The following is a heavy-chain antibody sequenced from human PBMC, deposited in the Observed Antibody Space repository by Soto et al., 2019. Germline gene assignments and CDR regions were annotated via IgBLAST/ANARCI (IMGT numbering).Heavy chain of an antibody. CDR2: ISSNSAYI. V-gene: IGHV3-21*01. CDR1: GITFRSFT. D-gene: IGHD6-13*01. CDR3: TRDASRDSSARGWFDP. Sequence: GGSLRRSCAASGITFRSFTMNWVRQAPGKGLEWVSTISSNSAYIYYTDALRGRFTISRDNAKNSLHLQMNSLRAEDTAVYYCTRDASRDSSARGWFDPWGPGTLVTVP. J-gene: IGHJ5*02.